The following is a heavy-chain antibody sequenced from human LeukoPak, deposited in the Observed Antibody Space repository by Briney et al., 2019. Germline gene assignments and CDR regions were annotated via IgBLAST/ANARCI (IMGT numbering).Heavy chain of an antibody. CDR3: ARDRVGYYDSSGYYYWFDP. V-gene: IGHV4-61*01. J-gene: IGHJ5*02. CDR2: IYYSGST. CDR1: GGSVSSGSYY. D-gene: IGHD3-22*01. Sequence: SETLSLTCTVSGGSVSSGSYYWSWIRQPPGKGLEWIGYIYYSGSTNYNPSLKSRVTISVDTSKNQFSLKLSSVTAAGTAVYYCARDRVGYYDSSGYYYWFDPWGQGTLVTVSS.